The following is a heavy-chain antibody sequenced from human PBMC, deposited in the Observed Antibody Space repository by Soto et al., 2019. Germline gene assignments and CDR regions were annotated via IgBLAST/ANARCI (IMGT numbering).Heavy chain of an antibody. D-gene: IGHD6-19*01. CDR3: ARVHSSGWYVEPYDA. CDR1: GCKFDDYA. Sequence: EVQLVESGGNLARPGESLRLSCAASGCKFDDYAFHWVRQVPGKGPEWVSGINWNGAYSGYADSVKGRFTISRDNAGNSVYLQMASLRPEDTALYYCARVHSSGWYVEPYDAWGQGTMVTVSS. V-gene: IGHV3-9*01. J-gene: IGHJ3*01. CDR2: INWNGAYS.